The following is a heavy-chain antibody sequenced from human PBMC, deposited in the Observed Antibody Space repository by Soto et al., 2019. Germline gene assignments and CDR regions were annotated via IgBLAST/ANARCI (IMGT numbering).Heavy chain of an antibody. CDR2: VYHSGST. Sequence: NPSETLSLTCVVSGFSISSGHYWGWIRQPPGKGLEWVASVYHSGSTSYNPSLKSRLSMSVDTSKNQFSLNLTSVTATDTAVYYCVRDRRWELRGFDPWGQGILVTVSS. CDR3: VRDRRWELRGFDP. J-gene: IGHJ5*02. D-gene: IGHD1-26*01. CDR1: GFSISSGHY. V-gene: IGHV4-38-2*02.